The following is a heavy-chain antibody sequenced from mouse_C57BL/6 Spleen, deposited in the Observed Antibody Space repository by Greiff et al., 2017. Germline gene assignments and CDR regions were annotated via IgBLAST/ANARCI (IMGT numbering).Heavy chain of an antibody. CDR1: GYSFTSYY. CDR2: IYPGSGNN. J-gene: IGHJ2*01. D-gene: IGHD1-1*01. V-gene: IGHV1-66*01. CDR3: ARDVYYGSSHFDY. Sequence: QVQLQQSGPELVKPGASVKISCKASGYSFTSYYIHWVKQRPGQGLEWIGWIYPGSGNNKYNEKFKGKATLTADPSSSTAYMQLSILTSEDAAVYYCARDVYYGSSHFDYWGQGTTLTVSS.